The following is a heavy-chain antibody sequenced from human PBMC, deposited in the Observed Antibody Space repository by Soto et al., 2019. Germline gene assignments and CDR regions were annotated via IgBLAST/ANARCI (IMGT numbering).Heavy chain of an antibody. D-gene: IGHD3-22*01. Sequence: SETLSLTCAVSGGSISSGGYSWSWIRQPPGKGLEWIGYIYHSGRPYYNPSLKSRVTISVDRSKNQFSLKLSSVTAADTAVYYCARDVGSGYYYIKEGWFDSWGKGTLVTVSS. CDR1: GGSISSGGYS. CDR3: ARDVGSGYYYIKEGWFDS. V-gene: IGHV4-30-2*01. J-gene: IGHJ5*01. CDR2: IYHSGRP.